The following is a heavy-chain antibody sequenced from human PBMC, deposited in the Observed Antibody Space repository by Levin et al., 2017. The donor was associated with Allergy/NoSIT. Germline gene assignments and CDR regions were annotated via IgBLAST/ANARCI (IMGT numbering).Heavy chain of an antibody. CDR1: GFTFSSYA. J-gene: IGHJ6*02. V-gene: IGHV3-23*01. CDR2: ISGSGGST. CDR3: AKGDCSGGSCYLGYYYYGMDV. Sequence: GGSLRLSCAASGFTFSSYAMSWVRQAPGKGLEWVSAISGSGGSTYYADSVKGRFTISRDNSKNTLYLQMNSLRAEDTAVYYCAKGDCSGGSCYLGYYYYGMDVWGQGTTVTVSS. D-gene: IGHD2-15*01.